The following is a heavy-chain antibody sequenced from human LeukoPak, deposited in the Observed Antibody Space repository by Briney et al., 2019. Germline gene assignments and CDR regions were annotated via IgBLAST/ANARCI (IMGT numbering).Heavy chain of an antibody. V-gene: IGHV3-7*01. J-gene: IGHJ4*02. Sequence: GPLRLSCAASGFTFSGFSMSWVRQSPTKGLEWVANIKQDGSERYYVDSVKGRFTISRDNAKNSLSLQMNNLRVEDTAVYYCARAGSHWHYVYWGQGTVVTVSS. CDR1: GFTFSGFS. CDR2: IKQDGSER. CDR3: ARAGSHWHYVY. D-gene: IGHD3-10*01.